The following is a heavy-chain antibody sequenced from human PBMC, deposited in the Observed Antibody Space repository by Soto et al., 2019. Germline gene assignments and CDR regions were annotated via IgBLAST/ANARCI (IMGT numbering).Heavy chain of an antibody. CDR2: IWYDGSNK. CDR3: ARDTGPHCSGGSCYYGMDV. CDR1: GFTFSSYG. J-gene: IGHJ6*02. Sequence: GGSLRLSCAASGFTFSSYGMHWVRQAPGKGLEWVAVIWYDGSNKYYADSVKGRFTISRDNSKNTLYLQMNSLRAEDTAVYYCARDTGPHCSGGSCYYGMDVWGQGTTVTVSS. D-gene: IGHD2-15*01. V-gene: IGHV3-33*01.